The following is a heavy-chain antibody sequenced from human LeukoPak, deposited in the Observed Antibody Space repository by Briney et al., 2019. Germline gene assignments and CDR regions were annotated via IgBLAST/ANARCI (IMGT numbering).Heavy chain of an antibody. CDR1: GGTFSNYA. V-gene: IGHV1-69*13. J-gene: IGHJ4*02. CDR3: ASADYDSSGYYHIDY. D-gene: IGHD3-22*01. Sequence: SVKVSCKASGGTFSNYAISWVRQAPGQGLEWMGGIIPIFGTANYAQKFQGRVTITADESTSTAYMELSSLRSEDTAVYYCASADYDSSGYYHIDYWGQGTLVTVSS. CDR2: IIPIFGTA.